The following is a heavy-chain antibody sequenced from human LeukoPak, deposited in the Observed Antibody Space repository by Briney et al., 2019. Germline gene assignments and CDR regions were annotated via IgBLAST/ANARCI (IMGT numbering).Heavy chain of an antibody. V-gene: IGHV3-23*01. CDR1: GFGLSSHS. D-gene: IGHD1-14*01. J-gene: IGHJ4*02. Sequence: PGGSLILSCAASGFGLSSHSMNWVRQAPGKGLEWVSAINVSGGGTYYADSVKGRFSISRDNSKNTLYLQMNSLRAEDTAVYYCAKVWHHRPIDYWGQGTLVTVSS. CDR2: INVSGGGT. CDR3: AKVWHHRPIDY.